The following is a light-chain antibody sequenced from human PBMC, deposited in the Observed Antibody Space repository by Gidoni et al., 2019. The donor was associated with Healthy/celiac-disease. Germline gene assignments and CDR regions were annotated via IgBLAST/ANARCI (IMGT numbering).Light chain of an antibody. CDR1: QSISGW. V-gene: IGKV1-5*03. CDR2: KAS. CDR3: QQYLTYSPLT. J-gene: IGKJ4*01. Sequence: DIQMTQSPSTLSASVGDRVTITCRASQSISGWLAWYQQKPGKAPKLLIYKASGLATGVPSTFSGSGSGTEFTLTISSLQPDDFATYYCQQYLTYSPLTFGGGTKVEIK.